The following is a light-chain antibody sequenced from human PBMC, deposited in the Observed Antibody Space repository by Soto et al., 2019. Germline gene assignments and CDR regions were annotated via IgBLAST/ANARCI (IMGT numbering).Light chain of an antibody. V-gene: IGKV1-16*01. CDR1: QPISDY. CDR3: QHYNSYSEA. J-gene: IGKJ1*01. Sequence: DIQMTQSPSSLSASVGDRVTITCRTSQPISDYLNWYQQKPGKAPTLLIYTTSNLQSGVPSRFSGSGSGTEFTLTISSLQPDDFATYYCQHYNSYSEAFGQGTKVDIK. CDR2: TTS.